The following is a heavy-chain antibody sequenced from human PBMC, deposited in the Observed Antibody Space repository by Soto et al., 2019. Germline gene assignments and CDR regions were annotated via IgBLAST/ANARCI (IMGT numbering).Heavy chain of an antibody. J-gene: IGHJ5*01. V-gene: IGHV3-30*18. D-gene: IGHD2-15*01. Sequence: QVQLVESGGGVVQPGRSRTLSCAASGFAFGRYGMHWVRQAPGKGLEWVAVVSYDGSTTYYADSVKGRFTISRDNSKSALVLRMNRLRGDDTAVYYCAKGKEEAGGQDSWGQGILVIVSS. CDR1: GFAFGRYG. CDR2: VSYDGSTT. CDR3: AKGKEEAGGQDS.